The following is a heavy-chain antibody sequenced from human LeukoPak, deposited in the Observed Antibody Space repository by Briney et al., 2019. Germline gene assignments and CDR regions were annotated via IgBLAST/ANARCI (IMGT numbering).Heavy chain of an antibody. J-gene: IGHJ4*02. Sequence: SETLSLTCAVYGGSFSGYYWSWIRQPPGKGLEWIGEINHSGGTNYNPSLKSRVTISVDTSKNQFSLKLSSVTAADTAVYYCARRRIGVGATRPFDYWGQGTLVTVSS. V-gene: IGHV4-34*01. CDR2: INHSGGT. D-gene: IGHD1-26*01. CDR3: ARRRIGVGATRPFDY. CDR1: GGSFSGYY.